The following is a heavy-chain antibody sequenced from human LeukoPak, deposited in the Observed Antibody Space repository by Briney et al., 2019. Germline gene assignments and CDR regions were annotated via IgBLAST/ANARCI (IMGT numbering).Heavy chain of an antibody. J-gene: IGHJ4*02. CDR1: GFTFSSFW. CDR3: ARYSGNDSSFHY. Sequence: PGGSLRLSCAASGFTFSSFWMSWVRQAPGKGLEWVANIKEDGSAKYYVDSVKGRLTISRDNAEKSLYLQMNSLRAEDTAVYYCARYSGNDSSFHYWGQGTLVTVSS. V-gene: IGHV3-7*05. D-gene: IGHD1-26*01. CDR2: IKEDGSAK.